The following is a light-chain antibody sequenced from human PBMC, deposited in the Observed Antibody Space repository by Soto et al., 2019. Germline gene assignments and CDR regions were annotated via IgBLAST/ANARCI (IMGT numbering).Light chain of an antibody. J-gene: IGKJ1*01. V-gene: IGKV4-1*01. CDR1: QNVLYSPNNKNY. CDR2: WAS. Sequence: EIVVTQYPPSLSVSLCESATINFKSSQNVLYSPNNKNYLAWYQHKPGQPPKMLIYWASIRESGVPDRFSGSGSGTDFTLTISSLQSEDVAVYYCQQYYTNSWSFGQGTNVDI. CDR3: QQYYTNSWS.